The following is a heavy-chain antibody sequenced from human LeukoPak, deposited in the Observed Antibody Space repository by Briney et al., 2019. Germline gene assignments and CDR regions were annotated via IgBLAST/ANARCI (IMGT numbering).Heavy chain of an antibody. CDR1: GFTFSNYW. D-gene: IGHD1-26*01. V-gene: IGHV3-7*04. Sequence: GGSLRLSCAAPGFTFSNYWMTWVRQAPGKGLEWVANIKPDGSEKYYVDSVKGRFTISRDNGKNSLFLQMNSLRGEDTAVYYCARDSGSHWGQGTLVTVSS. CDR3: ARDSGSH. CDR2: IKPDGSEK. J-gene: IGHJ4*02.